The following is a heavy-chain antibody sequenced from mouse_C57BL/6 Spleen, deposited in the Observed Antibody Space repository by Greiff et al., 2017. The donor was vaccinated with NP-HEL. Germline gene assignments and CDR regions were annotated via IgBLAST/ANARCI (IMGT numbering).Heavy chain of an antibody. J-gene: IGHJ4*01. D-gene: IGHD1-1*01. CDR2: IWSGGST. CDR3: ARTLYYGSSAGAMDY. V-gene: IGHV2-2*01. CDR1: GFSLTSYG. Sequence: VKLVESGPGLVQPSQSLSITCTVSGFSLTSYGVHWVRQSPGKGLEWLGVIWSGGSTDYNAAFISRLSISKDNSKSQVFFKMNSLQADDTAIYYCARTLYYGSSAGAMDYWGQGTSVTVSS.